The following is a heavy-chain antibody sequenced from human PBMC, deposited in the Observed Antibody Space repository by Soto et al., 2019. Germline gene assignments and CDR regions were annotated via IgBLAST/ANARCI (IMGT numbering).Heavy chain of an antibody. CDR3: ARGGYCSSTRCSLFDY. CDR1: RFTFSTDW. CDR2: IRQDGSQK. J-gene: IGHJ4*02. D-gene: IGHD2-2*03. V-gene: IGHV3-7*01. Sequence: EVQLVESGGGLVQPGGSLRLSCAASRFTFSTDWMSWVRQAPGKGLEWVANIRQDGSQKYYVDPVKGRFTISRDNAKNSLCLQMTSLRAADTAVYYCARGGYCSSTRCSLFDYWGEGTLVTVST.